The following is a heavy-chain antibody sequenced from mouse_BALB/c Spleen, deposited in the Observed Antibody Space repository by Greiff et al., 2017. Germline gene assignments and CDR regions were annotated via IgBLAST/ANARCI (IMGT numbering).Heavy chain of an antibody. CDR2: IDPSDSET. Sequence: QVQLKESGPQLVRPGASVKISCKASGYSFTSYWMHWVKQRPGQGLEWIGMIDPSDSETRLNQKFKDKATLTVDKSSSTAYMQLSSPTSEDSAVYYCARGGIRDAMDYWGQGTSVTVSS. CDR1: GYSFTSYW. J-gene: IGHJ4*01. CDR3: ARGGIRDAMDY. V-gene: IGHV1S126*01. D-gene: IGHD2-4*01.